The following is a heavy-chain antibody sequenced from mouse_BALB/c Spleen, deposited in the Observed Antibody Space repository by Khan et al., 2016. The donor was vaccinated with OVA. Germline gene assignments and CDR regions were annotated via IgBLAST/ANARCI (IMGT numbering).Heavy chain of an antibody. CDR2: ISYSGST. J-gene: IGHJ2*01. Sequence: VQLKQLGPGLVKPSQSLSLTCTVTGYSITSGYGWNWIRQFPGNKLEWMGYISYSGSTNYNPSLKSRISITRDTSKNQFFLQLNSVTTEDTATYYWARTARIKYWGQGTTLTVSS. CDR1: GYSITSGYG. V-gene: IGHV3-2*02. D-gene: IGHD1-2*01. CDR3: ARTARIKY.